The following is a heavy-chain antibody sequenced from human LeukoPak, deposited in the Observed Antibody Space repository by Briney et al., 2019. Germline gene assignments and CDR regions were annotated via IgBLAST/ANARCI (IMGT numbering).Heavy chain of an antibody. V-gene: IGHV3-15*01. D-gene: IGHD3-22*01. CDR2: IKSKTDGGTT. J-gene: IGHJ6*03. Sequence: GGSLRLSCAASGFTFTNAWMGWVRQAPGKGLEWVGRIKSKTDGGTTDYAAPVKGRFTISRDDSKNTLYLQMNSLKTEDTAVYYCTTNYYDSSGLYYYYYMDVWGKGTTVTVSS. CDR3: TTNYYDSSGLYYYYYMDV. CDR1: GFTFTNAW.